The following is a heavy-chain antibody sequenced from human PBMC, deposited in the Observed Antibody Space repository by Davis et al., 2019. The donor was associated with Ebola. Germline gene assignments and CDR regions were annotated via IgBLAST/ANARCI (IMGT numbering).Heavy chain of an antibody. CDR1: GASITTHY. V-gene: IGHV4-59*11. CDR2: IFHTGST. J-gene: IGHJ4*02. D-gene: IGHD3-10*01. Sequence: PSETLSLTCNVSGASITTHYWSWIRQPPGKGLEWIGYIFHTGSTNYNPSLKGRVTISVDTSKNQFSLRLNSVTAAETAMYYCARRNSQLLGLDYWGQGALVTVSS. CDR3: ARRNSQLLGLDY.